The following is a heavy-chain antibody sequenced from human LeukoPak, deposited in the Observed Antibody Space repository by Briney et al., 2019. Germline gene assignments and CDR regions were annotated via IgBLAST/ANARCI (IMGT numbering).Heavy chain of an antibody. CDR1: GFTFSSYS. V-gene: IGHV3-21*01. CDR2: ISSSSSYI. D-gene: IGHD3-10*01. Sequence: PGGSLRLSCAASGFTFSSYSMNWVRQAPGKGLEWVSSISSSSSYIYYADSVKGRFTISRDNAKNSLYLQMYSLRAEDTAVYYCARDNGMVRGVYNYWGQGTLVTVSS. J-gene: IGHJ4*02. CDR3: ARDNGMVRGVYNY.